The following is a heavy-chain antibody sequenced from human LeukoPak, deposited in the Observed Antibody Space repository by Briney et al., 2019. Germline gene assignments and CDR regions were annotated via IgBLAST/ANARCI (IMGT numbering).Heavy chain of an antibody. J-gene: IGHJ3*02. D-gene: IGHD3/OR15-3a*01. CDR3: ARVSDFWTNNAFDI. V-gene: IGHV4-4*07. CDR2: IYTSGST. CDR1: GGSISSYY. Sequence: SETLSLTCTVSGGSISSYYWSWIRQPAGQGLEWIGRIYTSGSTNYNPSLKSRVTMSVDTSKNQFSLKLSSVTAADTAVYYCARVSDFWTNNAFDIWGQGTMVTVSS.